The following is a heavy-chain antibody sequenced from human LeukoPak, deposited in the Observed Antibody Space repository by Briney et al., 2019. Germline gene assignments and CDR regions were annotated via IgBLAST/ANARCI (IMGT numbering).Heavy chain of an antibody. J-gene: IGHJ4*02. CDR3: ATAPHTRRVVFDY. Sequence: PSETLSLTCTVSGGSISSGDYHWSWIRQPPGKGLEWIGYISYSGYTYYNPSLKSRVTISVDTSKNQFSLKLSSVTAADTAVYYCATAPHTRRVVFDYRGQGTLVTVSS. CDR2: ISYSGYT. CDR1: GGSISSGDYH. D-gene: IGHD2-15*01. V-gene: IGHV4-30-4*01.